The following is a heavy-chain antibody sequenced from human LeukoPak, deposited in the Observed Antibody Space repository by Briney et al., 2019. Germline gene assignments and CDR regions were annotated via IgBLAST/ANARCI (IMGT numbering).Heavy chain of an antibody. Sequence: GGSLRLSCAASGFTFSSYGMHWVRQAPGKGLEWVAVIWYDGSYKYYADSVKGRFTISRDNSKNTLYLQMNSLRAEDTAVYYCARGGTNYYYYYMDVWGKGTTVTVSS. J-gene: IGHJ6*03. CDR3: ARGGTNYYYYYMDV. V-gene: IGHV3-33*01. D-gene: IGHD1-14*01. CDR2: IWYDGSYK. CDR1: GFTFSSYG.